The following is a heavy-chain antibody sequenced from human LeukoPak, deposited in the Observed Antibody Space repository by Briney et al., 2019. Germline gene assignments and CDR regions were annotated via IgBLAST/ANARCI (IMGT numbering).Heavy chain of an antibody. V-gene: IGHV4-4*07. CDR2: ISSTGST. D-gene: IGHD3-10*02. CDR3: ARGLLTYYYARDGPPPSLNYYFDY. Sequence: SETLSLTSTVSSFSISRDYWTWIRQPAGKELEWIGLISSTGSTNYNPSLNSRVTMSVDTATNQFSLKLSSVTAADTAVYFCARGLLTYYYARDGPPPSLNYYFDYWGLGIQVTVSS. CDR1: SFSISRDY. J-gene: IGHJ4*02.